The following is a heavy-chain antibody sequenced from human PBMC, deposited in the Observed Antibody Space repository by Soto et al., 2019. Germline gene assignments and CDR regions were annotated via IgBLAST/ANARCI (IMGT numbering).Heavy chain of an antibody. J-gene: IGHJ5*02. D-gene: IGHD6-19*01. Sequence: QVQLQESGPGLVKPSETLSLTCTVSGGSISSYYWSWIRQPPGKGLEWIGYIYYSGSTNYNPPPKSRVTKAVETSKNQFALKLSSVTAADTAVYYCARMSIAVAGSKWFGPWGQGTLVTVSS. CDR2: IYYSGST. CDR1: GGSISSYY. CDR3: ARMSIAVAGSKWFGP. V-gene: IGHV4-59*01.